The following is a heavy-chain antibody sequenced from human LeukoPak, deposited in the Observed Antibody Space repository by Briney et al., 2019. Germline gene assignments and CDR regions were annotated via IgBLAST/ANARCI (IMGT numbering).Heavy chain of an antibody. D-gene: IGHD3-22*01. V-gene: IGHV5-51*01. CDR3: ATTYYYDSSGYLGRDCYYYMDV. CDR1: GYSFSSYW. J-gene: IGHJ6*03. Sequence: GESLKISCKGSGYSFSSYWIGWVCQMPGKGLEWMGIIYPGDSDTRYSPSFQGQVTISADRSISTAYLQWSSLKASDTAMYYCATTYYYDSSGYLGRDCYYYMDVWGKGTTVTVSS. CDR2: IYPGDSDT.